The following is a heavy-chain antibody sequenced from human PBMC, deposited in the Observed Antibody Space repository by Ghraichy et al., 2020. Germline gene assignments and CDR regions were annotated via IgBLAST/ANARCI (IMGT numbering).Heavy chain of an antibody. D-gene: IGHD5-18*01. Sequence: SETLSLTCAVSGGSISSGGYSWSWIRQPPGKGLEWIGYIYHSGSTYYNPSLKSRVTISVDRSKNQFSLKLSSVTAADTAVYYCSRGAVDTAMDIYFDYWGQGTLVTVSS. CDR1: GGSISSGGYS. CDR3: SRGAVDTAMDIYFDY. J-gene: IGHJ4*02. V-gene: IGHV4-30-2*01. CDR2: IYHSGST.